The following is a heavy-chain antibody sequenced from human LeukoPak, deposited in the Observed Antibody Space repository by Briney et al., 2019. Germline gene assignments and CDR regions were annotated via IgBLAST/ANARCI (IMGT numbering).Heavy chain of an antibody. J-gene: IGHJ5*02. Sequence: VASVKVSCKASGDTFSSYAISWVRQAPGQGLEWMGRISPILSIANYVQKFQGRVTITAEKSTSTAYMEVSSLRSEDTAVYYCARVPAAYSSNSINWFDPWGQGTLVTVSS. CDR1: GDTFSSYA. CDR3: ARVPAAYSSNSINWFDP. V-gene: IGHV1-69*04. D-gene: IGHD2-2*01. CDR2: ISPILSIA.